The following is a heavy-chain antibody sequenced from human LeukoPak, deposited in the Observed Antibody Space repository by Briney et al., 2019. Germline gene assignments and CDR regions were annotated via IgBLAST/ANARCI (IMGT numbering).Heavy chain of an antibody. CDR3: AREGSSWYVHNWFDP. CDR2: ISAYNGNT. CDR1: GYTFTSYG. J-gene: IGHJ5*02. Sequence: WASVKVSCKASGYTFTSYGISWVRQAPGQGLEWMGWISAYNGNTNYAQKLQGRVTMTTDTSTSTAYMELRSLRSDDTAVYYCAREGSSWYVHNWFDPWGQGTLVTVSS. D-gene: IGHD6-13*01. V-gene: IGHV1-18*01.